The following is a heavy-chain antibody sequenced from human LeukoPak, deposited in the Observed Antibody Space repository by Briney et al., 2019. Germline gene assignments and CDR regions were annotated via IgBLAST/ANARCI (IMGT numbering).Heavy chain of an antibody. CDR1: GGSINSNTYY. Sequence: TLSLTRTVVGGSINSNTYYWGWIRQTPGKGLEWIGYIHYSGSTYYNPSLNSRVTTSVDTSKNQFSLKLSSVTAADTAVYYCARSGGVRGHYFDYWGQGTLVTVSS. CDR2: IHYSGST. D-gene: IGHD3-10*01. J-gene: IGHJ4*02. CDR3: ARSGGVRGHYFDY. V-gene: IGHV4-30-4*08.